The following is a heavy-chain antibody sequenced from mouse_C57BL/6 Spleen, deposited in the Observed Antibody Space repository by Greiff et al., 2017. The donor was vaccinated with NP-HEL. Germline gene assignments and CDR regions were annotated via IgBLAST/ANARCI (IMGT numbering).Heavy chain of an antibody. CDR1: GFTFSSYT. Sequence: EVQRVESGGGLVKPGGSLKLSCAASGFTFSSYTMSWVRQTPEKRLEWVATISGGGGNTYYPDSVKGRFTISRDNAKNTLYLPMSSLRSEDTALYYCSRRDYGSSYSMDYWGQGTSVTVSS. CDR3: SRRDYGSSYSMDY. D-gene: IGHD1-1*01. J-gene: IGHJ4*01. CDR2: ISGGGGNT. V-gene: IGHV5-9*01.